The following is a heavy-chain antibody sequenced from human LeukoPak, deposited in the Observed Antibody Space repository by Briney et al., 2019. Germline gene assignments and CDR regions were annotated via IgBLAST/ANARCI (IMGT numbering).Heavy chain of an antibody. D-gene: IGHD2-15*01. J-gene: IGHJ5*02. CDR1: GFTFSSYA. V-gene: IGHV3-53*01. CDR3: ARVVSCSGGSCYSGWFDP. CDR2: IYSGGST. Sequence: GGSLRLSCAASGFTFSSYAMSWVRQAPGKGLEWVSVIYSGGSTYYADSVKGRFTISRDNSKNTLYLQMNSLRAEDTAVYYCARVVSCSGGSCYSGWFDPWGQGTLVTVSS.